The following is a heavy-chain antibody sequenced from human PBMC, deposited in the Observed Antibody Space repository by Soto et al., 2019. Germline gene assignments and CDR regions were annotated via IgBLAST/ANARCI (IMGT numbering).Heavy chain of an antibody. D-gene: IGHD3-3*01. Sequence: GGSLRLSCAASGFTFSSYGMHWVRQAPGKGLEWVAVIWYDGSNKYYADSVKGRFTISRDNSKNTLYLQMNSLRAEDTAVYYCARDGVLFWSGPSHHYYYMDVWGKGTTVTVSS. CDR2: IWYDGSNK. V-gene: IGHV3-33*01. CDR1: GFTFSSYG. J-gene: IGHJ6*03. CDR3: ARDGVLFWSGPSHHYYYMDV.